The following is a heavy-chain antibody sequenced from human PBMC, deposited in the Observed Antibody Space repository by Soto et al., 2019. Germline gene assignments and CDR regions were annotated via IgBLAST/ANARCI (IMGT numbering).Heavy chain of an antibody. CDR2: INDSGIT. CDR1: GGSFSGYY. D-gene: IGHD4-17*01. V-gene: IGHV4-34*01. Sequence: QVQLQQWGAGLLKPSETLSLTCSVYGGSFSGYYWSWIRQPPGKGLEWIGEINDSGITNYNPSLKSRVTISVDKSKNQLSLKLNSVTAADTAVYYCARVTRGDYLLTFSLRGMDVWGQGTTVTVSS. CDR3: ARVTRGDYLLTFSLRGMDV. J-gene: IGHJ6*02.